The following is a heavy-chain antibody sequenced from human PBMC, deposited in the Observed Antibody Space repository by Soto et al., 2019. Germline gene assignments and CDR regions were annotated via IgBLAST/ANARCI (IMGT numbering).Heavy chain of an antibody. V-gene: IGHV3-23*01. CDR1: GVTFSSYA. Sequence: GGSVGLCCAGSGVTFSSYAMSWVRQAPGKGLEWVSAISGSGGSTYYADSVEGRFTLSRDNSNNALYLEMNSLRAEARAVYYGAKEGYRGDGGNPWGYYFDYWGPGTLVTVSS. CDR2: ISGSGGST. J-gene: IGHJ4*02. CDR3: AKEGYRGDGGNPWGYYFDY. D-gene: IGHD5-12*01.